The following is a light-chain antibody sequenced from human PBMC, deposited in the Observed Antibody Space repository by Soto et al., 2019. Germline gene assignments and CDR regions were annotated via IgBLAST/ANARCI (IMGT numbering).Light chain of an antibody. V-gene: IGKV3-20*01. CDR3: QKYGGSPLLT. CDR1: QSISSSY. J-gene: IGKJ4*01. Sequence: EIVLTQSPGTLSLSPGERATLSCRAGQSISSSYLAWYQQKPGQAPRLLIYGASSRATGIPDRFSGSGSGTDFTLTISRVETEDFAVYYCQKYGGSPLLTFGGGTRVEIK. CDR2: GAS.